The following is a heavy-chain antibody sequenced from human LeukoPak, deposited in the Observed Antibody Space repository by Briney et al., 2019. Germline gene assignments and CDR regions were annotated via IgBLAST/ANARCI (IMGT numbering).Heavy chain of an antibody. CDR3: ARGPVLRFLEWLLYY. V-gene: IGHV1-69*05. Sequence: SVKVSCKASGGTFSSYAISWVRQAPGQGLEWMGGIIPIFGTANYAQKFQGRVTITTDESTSTAYMELSSLRSEDTAVYYCARGPVLRFLEWLLYYWGQGSLVTVSS. J-gene: IGHJ4*02. D-gene: IGHD3-3*01. CDR2: IIPIFGTA. CDR1: GGTFSSYA.